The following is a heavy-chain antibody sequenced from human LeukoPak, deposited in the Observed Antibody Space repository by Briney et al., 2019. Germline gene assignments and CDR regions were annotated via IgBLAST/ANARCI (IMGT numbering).Heavy chain of an antibody. Sequence: SETLSLTCTVSGGSISSYYWSWIRQPPGKGLEWIGYIYYSGSTNYNPSLKSRVTISVDTSKNQFSLKLSSVTAADTAVYYCARSIAAPNWFDRWGQRTLVTVSS. CDR2: IYYSGST. V-gene: IGHV4-59*01. J-gene: IGHJ5*02. D-gene: IGHD6-6*01. CDR3: ARSIAAPNWFDR. CDR1: GGSISSYY.